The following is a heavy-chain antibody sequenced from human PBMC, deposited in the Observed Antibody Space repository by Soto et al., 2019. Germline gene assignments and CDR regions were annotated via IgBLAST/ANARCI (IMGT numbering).Heavy chain of an antibody. Sequence: QVQLVQSGAEVKKPGASVKVSCKASGYTFTSYGISWVRQAPGQGLEWMGWISAYNGNTNYAQKLQGRVTMTTDTSTSTAYMELRSLRSDDTAVYYCARDGVAYYYDSSGAYDAFDIWGQGTMVTVSS. CDR1: GYTFTSYG. J-gene: IGHJ3*02. D-gene: IGHD3-22*01. V-gene: IGHV1-18*01. CDR2: ISAYNGNT. CDR3: ARDGVAYYYDSSGAYDAFDI.